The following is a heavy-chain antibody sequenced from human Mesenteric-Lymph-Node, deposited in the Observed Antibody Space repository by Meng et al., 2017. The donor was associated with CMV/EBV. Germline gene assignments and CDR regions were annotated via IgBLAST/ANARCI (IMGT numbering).Heavy chain of an antibody. V-gene: IGHV4-31*03. J-gene: IGHJ4*02. CDR1: GGSISRGGSY. Sequence: TVSGGSISRGGSYWGWIRQHPGKGLEWIAYIYYSGSTYYNPSLKSRLTISVDTSKNQFSLKLSSVTAADTAVYYCARTSSLQGFDYWGQGTLVTVSS. D-gene: IGHD3-16*02. CDR3: ARTSSLQGFDY. CDR2: IYYSGST.